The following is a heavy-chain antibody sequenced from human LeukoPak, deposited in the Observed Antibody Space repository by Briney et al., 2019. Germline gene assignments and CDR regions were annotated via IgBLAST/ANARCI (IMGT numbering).Heavy chain of an antibody. V-gene: IGHV3-23*01. CDR1: GFTFGDYA. CDR2: ISGSGGST. J-gene: IGHJ4*02. CDR3: AKLPLLWFGELPDY. Sequence: GGSLRLSCTASGFTFGDYAMSWFRQAPGKGLEWVSAISGSGGSTYYADSVKGRFTISRDNSKNTLYLQMNSLRAEDTAVYYCAKLPLLWFGELPDYWGQGTLVTVSS. D-gene: IGHD3-10*01.